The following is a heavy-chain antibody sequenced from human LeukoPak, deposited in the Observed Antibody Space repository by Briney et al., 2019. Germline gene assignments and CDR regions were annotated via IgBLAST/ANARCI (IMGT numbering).Heavy chain of an antibody. V-gene: IGHV4-59*01. D-gene: IGHD6-6*01. CDR1: GGSISSYY. J-gene: IGHJ4*02. CDR3: ARDEGYSSSYFDY. Sequence: SETLSLTCTVSGGSISSYYWSWIRQPPGKGLEWIGYIYYSGSTNYNPSLKSRVTISVDTSKNQFSLKLSSVTAADTAVYYCARDEGYSSSYFDYWGQGTLVTVSS. CDR2: IYYSGST.